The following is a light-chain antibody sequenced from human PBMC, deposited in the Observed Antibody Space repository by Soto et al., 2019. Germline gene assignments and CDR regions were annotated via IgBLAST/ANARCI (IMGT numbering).Light chain of an antibody. J-gene: IGLJ2*01. CDR1: NIGSKS. CDR3: QVWDSSSDHPV. V-gene: IGLV3-21*04. CDR2: YDS. Sequence: SYELTQPPSVSVAPGKTARITCGGNNIGSKSVHWYQQKPGQAPVLVIYYDSDRPSGIPERFSGSNSGNTATLTISRVEAGDEADYYCQVWDSSSDHPVFGGVTKLTLL.